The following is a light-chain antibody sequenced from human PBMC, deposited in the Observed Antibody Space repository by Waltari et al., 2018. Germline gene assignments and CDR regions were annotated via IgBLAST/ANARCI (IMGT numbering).Light chain of an antibody. J-gene: IGLJ2*01. CDR1: KLGEKY. Sequence: SYELTQPPSVSVSPGQTASITCSGDKLGEKYSCWYQQRPGQSPLLVIYQDNKRPSGIPWRFSGSNSGTTATLTISVTQAGDEADYYCQAWDSSTVVFGGGTKLTVL. CDR3: QAWDSSTVV. CDR2: QDN. V-gene: IGLV3-1*01.